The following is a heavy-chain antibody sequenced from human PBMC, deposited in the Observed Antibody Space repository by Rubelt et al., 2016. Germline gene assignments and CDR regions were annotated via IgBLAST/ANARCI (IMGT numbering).Heavy chain of an antibody. J-gene: IGHJ3*02. CDR3: SREVPSGSSYNDAFDI. CDR1: GGSIISDSHY. V-gene: IGHV4-31*03. CDR2: IHYSGRT. D-gene: IGHD1-26*01. Sequence: QVQLQESGPGLVKPSQTLSLTCTGSGGSIISDSHYWSWIRQHPGKGLEWIGYIHYSGRTYYNPSLKSRVIFSVDTTRNQFSLKLCAVTAADTAVYYWSREVPSGSSYNDAFDIWGQGTVVTVSS.